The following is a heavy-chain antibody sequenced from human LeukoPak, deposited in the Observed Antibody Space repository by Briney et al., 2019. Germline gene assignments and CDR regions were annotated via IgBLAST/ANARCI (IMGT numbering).Heavy chain of an antibody. D-gene: IGHD2-2*01. CDR3: AKEGYCSTTSCSRQYFQH. Sequence: GGSLRLSCAASGFTFSSYAMSWVRQAPGKGLEWVSAISGSGSSTYYADAVKGRFTISRDNPKNTLYLQMNSLRAEDTAVYYCAKEGYCSTTSCSRQYFQHWGQGTLVTVSS. CDR2: ISGSGSST. J-gene: IGHJ1*01. CDR1: GFTFSSYA. V-gene: IGHV3-23*01.